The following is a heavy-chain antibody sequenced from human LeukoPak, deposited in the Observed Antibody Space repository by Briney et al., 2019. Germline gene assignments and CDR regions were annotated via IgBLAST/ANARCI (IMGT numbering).Heavy chain of an antibody. Sequence: PSETLSLTCTVSGGSISSYYWSWIRQPPGKGLEWIGYIYYSGSTNYNPSLKSRVTKSVDTSKNQFSLKLSSVTAADTAVYYCAREHSSGWYGGDAFDIWGQGTMVTVSS. CDR1: GGSISSYY. J-gene: IGHJ3*02. D-gene: IGHD6-19*01. CDR2: IYYSGST. V-gene: IGHV4-59*01. CDR3: AREHSSGWYGGDAFDI.